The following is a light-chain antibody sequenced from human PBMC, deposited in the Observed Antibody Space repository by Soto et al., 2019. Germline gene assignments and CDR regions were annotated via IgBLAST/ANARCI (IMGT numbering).Light chain of an antibody. V-gene: IGKV3-20*01. Sequence: EIVLTQSPGTLSLSPGERATLSCRASQSVSSTYLAWYQQKPGQAPKLLIYAASTRATGIPDRFSGSGSGTGFTLTISRLEPEDFAVYYCQQFDNSLLTFGQGTRLEI. J-gene: IGKJ5*01. CDR3: QQFDNSLLT. CDR1: QSVSSTY. CDR2: AAS.